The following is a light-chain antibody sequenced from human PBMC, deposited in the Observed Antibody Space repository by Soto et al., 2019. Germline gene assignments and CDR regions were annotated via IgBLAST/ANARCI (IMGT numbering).Light chain of an antibody. CDR2: AAS. CDR3: QQLNSYPPT. V-gene: IGKV1-9*01. CDR1: QGISSY. Sequence: IQLTQSPSSLSASVGDRVTITCRASQGISSYLAWYQQKPGKAPKFLSYAASTLQRGFPSRFSGSGSGTDFTLTISSLQPADFATYFCQQLNSYPPTFGQGTELEIK. J-gene: IGKJ2*01.